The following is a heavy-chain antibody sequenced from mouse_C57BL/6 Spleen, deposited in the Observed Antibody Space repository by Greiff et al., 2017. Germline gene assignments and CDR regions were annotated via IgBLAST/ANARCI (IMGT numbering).Heavy chain of an antibody. Sequence: VQLQQSGPELVKPGASVKISCKASGYSFTGYYMNWVKQSPEKSLEWIGKINPSTGGTTYNQTFKAKATLPVDKSSSTAYMQRKSLTSEVSAVYYWARSELGRGSFAYGGQGTLVTVSA. CDR1: GYSFTGYY. J-gene: IGHJ3*01. CDR3: ARSELGRGSFAY. CDR2: INPSTGGT. V-gene: IGHV1-42*01. D-gene: IGHD4-1*01.